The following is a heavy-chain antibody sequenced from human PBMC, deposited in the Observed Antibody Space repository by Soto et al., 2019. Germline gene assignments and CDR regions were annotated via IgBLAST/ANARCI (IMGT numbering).Heavy chain of an antibody. CDR1: GFTLSGYA. D-gene: IGHD3-9*01. J-gene: IGHJ4*02. CDR2: IKQDGSEK. CDR3: AKGDYDILTGLDY. Sequence: GGSLRLSCAASGFTLSGYAMDWVRQAPGKGLEWVANIKQDGSEKYYVDSVKGRFTISRDNSKNTLSLQMNSLRVEDTAIYYCAKGDYDILTGLDYWGQGALVTVSS. V-gene: IGHV3-7*05.